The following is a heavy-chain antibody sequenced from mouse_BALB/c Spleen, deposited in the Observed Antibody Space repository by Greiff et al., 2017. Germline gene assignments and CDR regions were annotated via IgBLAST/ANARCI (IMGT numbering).Heavy chain of an antibody. D-gene: IGHD2-14*01. CDR3: ARSGRYDVGFAY. Sequence: DVMLVESGGGLVQPGGSRKLSCAASGFTFSSFGMHWVRQAPEKGLEWVAYISSGSSTIYYADTVKGRFTISRDNPKNTLFLQMTSLRSEDTAMYYCARSGRYDVGFAYWGQGTLVTVSA. V-gene: IGHV5-17*02. CDR1: GFTFSSFG. CDR2: ISSGSSTI. J-gene: IGHJ3*01.